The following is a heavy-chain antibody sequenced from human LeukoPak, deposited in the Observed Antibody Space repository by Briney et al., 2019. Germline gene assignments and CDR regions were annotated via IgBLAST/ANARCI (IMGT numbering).Heavy chain of an antibody. J-gene: IGHJ4*02. D-gene: IGHD1-26*01. V-gene: IGHV3-23*01. CDR1: GFTFSSYA. CDR2: IRGSGGST. CDR3: AKDQNGSYEARVLGR. Sequence: GGSLRLSCAASGFTFSSYAMSWVRQAPGKGLEWVSAIRGSGGSTYYADSVKGRFTISRDNSKNTLYLQMNSLGAEDTAVYYCAKDQNGSYEARVLGRWGQGTLVTVSS.